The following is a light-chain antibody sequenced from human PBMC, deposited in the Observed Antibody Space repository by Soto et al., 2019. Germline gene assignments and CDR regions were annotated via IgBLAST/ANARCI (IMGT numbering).Light chain of an antibody. Sequence: ETVLTQSPATLSLSPGERATLSCGASQSVSSXSSVWYQHKPGLARILVVYDTSRRAPGIPDXFSGSGSGTDFTLTISRLAPEDXAXXFCQHYGPSPPYSFGXGIXLEIK. CDR3: QHYGPSPPYS. J-gene: IGKJ2*03. V-gene: IGKV3D-20*01. CDR1: QSVSSXS. CDR2: DTS.